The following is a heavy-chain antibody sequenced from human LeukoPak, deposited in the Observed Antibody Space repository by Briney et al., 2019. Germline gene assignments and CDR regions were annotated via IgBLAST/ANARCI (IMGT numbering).Heavy chain of an antibody. CDR2: IYTSGST. CDR1: GGSISSGSYY. J-gene: IGHJ4*02. CDR3: ARDFAF. V-gene: IGHV4-61*02. Sequence: SETLSLTCTVSGGSISSGSYYWSWIRQPAGKGLEWIGRIYTSGSTNYNPSLKSRVTTSVDTSKNQFSLKLSSVTAADTAVYYCARDFAFWGQGTLVTVSS.